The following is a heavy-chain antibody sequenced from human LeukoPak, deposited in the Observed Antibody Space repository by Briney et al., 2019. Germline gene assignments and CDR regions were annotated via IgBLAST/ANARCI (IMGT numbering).Heavy chain of an antibody. D-gene: IGHD4-11*01. Sequence: SETLSLTCTVSGDSISSTTYWWGWIRQSPGKGLEWIGSMSYVGITSYNPSLKSRATISVDTSKNQFTLMLSSVTAADTAVYYCTRLPLDYSLDHWGQGTPVSVSS. CDR3: TRLPLDYSLDH. CDR1: GDSISSTTYW. J-gene: IGHJ4*02. V-gene: IGHV4-39*01. CDR2: MSYVGIT.